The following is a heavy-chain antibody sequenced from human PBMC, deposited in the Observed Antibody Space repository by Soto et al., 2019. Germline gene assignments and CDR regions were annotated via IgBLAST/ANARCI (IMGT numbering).Heavy chain of an antibody. V-gene: IGHV4-39*01. Sequence: QMQLQESGPGLVKPSETLSLTCTVSGGSISSSSYYWGWIRQPPGQGLEWLGTIYSLGNTYYNPALKSRVTIPVDKSKSQLFLKLSSVTAPDTAVYYCARQIYDSSGYYCAYWGQGTLVTVSS. D-gene: IGHD3-22*01. J-gene: IGHJ4*02. CDR1: GGSISSSSYY. CDR2: IYSLGNT. CDR3: ARQIYDSSGYYCAY.